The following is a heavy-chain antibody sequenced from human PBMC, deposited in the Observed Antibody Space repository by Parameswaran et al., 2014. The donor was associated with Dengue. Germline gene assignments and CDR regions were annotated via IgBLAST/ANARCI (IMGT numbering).Heavy chain of an antibody. CDR3: ARAPLGYCSSTSCFYNWFDP. D-gene: IGHD2-2*01. J-gene: IGHJ5*02. Sequence: VRQAPGKALEWLALIDWDDDKYYSTSLKTRLTISKDTSKNQVVLTMTNMDPVDTATYYCARAPLGYCSSTSCFYNWFDPWGQGTLVTVSS. CDR2: IDWDDDK. V-gene: IGHV2-70*18.